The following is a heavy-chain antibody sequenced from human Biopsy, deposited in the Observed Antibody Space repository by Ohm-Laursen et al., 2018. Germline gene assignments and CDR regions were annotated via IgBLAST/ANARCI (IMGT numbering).Heavy chain of an antibody. CDR2: IYAGATT. Sequence: SLRLSCTASKFTVRTNSMSWVRLAPGKGLEWVSVIYAGATTYYPDSVKGRFTISRDNSRNTVYLQMDSLRGEDTAVYFCARGSGSGFYFDQWGLGTLVTVSS. V-gene: IGHV3-66*01. J-gene: IGHJ4*02. D-gene: IGHD2-15*01. CDR3: ARGSGSGFYFDQ. CDR1: KFTVRTNS.